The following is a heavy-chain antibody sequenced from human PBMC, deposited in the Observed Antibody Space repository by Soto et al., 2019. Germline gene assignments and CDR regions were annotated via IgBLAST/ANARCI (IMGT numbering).Heavy chain of an antibody. Sequence: QVQLGQSGAEVNTPGSSVTVSCKASGGTFSSYAISWVRQAPGQGLEWLGGIIPICGTANYAQKFQGRVTITADESTSTAYMELSSLRSEDTAVDYCARSGPERGLDPWGQGTLVTVSS. D-gene: IGHD2-8*02. CDR3: ARSGPERGLDP. CDR2: IIPICGTA. J-gene: IGHJ5*02. CDR1: GGTFSSYA. V-gene: IGHV1-69*12.